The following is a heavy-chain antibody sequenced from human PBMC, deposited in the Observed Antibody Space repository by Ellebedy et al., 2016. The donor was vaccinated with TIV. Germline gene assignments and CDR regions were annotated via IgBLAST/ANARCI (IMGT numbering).Heavy chain of an antibody. Sequence: GGSLRLSCAASGFTFSSYAMTWVRQAPGKGLEWVSAISGSGSNTHYADSVKGRFTISRDNSKNTLYLQMNSLRAEDTAVYYCAKVPSYCGGDCYSYYFDYWGQGTLVTVSS. CDR1: GFTFSSYA. CDR3: AKVPSYCGGDCYSYYFDY. V-gene: IGHV3-23*01. D-gene: IGHD2-21*02. J-gene: IGHJ4*02. CDR2: ISGSGSNT.